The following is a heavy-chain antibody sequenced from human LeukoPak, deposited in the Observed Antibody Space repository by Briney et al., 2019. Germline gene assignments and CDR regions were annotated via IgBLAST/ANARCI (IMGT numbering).Heavy chain of an antibody. D-gene: IGHD3-3*01. CDR3: AKESLGITIFGVVIEQHEWFDP. CDR1: GFTFSSYA. V-gene: IGHV3-23*01. CDR2: ISGSGGST. J-gene: IGHJ5*02. Sequence: GGSLRLSCAASGFTFSSYAMSWVRQAPGKGLEWVSAISGSGGSTYYADSVKGRFTISRDNSKNTLYLQMNSLRAEDTAVYYCAKESLGITIFGVVIEQHEWFDPWGQGTLVTVSS.